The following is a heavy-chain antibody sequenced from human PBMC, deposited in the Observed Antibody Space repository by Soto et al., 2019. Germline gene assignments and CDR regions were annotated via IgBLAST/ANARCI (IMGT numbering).Heavy chain of an antibody. V-gene: IGHV3-30-3*01. CDR1: GFTFSSYA. D-gene: IGHD5-18*01. J-gene: IGHJ3*02. CDR3: ARGYIDAFDI. Sequence: VQLVESGGGLVKPGGSLRLSCAASGFTFSSYAMHWVRQAPGKGLEWVAVISYDGSNKYYADSVKGRFTISRDNSKNTLYLQMNSLRAEDTAVYYCARGYIDAFDIWGQGTMVTVSS. CDR2: ISYDGSNK.